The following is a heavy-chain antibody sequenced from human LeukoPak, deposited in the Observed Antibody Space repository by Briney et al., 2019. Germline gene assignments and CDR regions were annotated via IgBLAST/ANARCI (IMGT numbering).Heavy chain of an antibody. CDR1: DYTGTNYD. CDR2: MSPHFGSA. D-gene: IGHD3-10*01. CDR3: ARHGRGADAFDI. J-gene: IGHJ3*02. Sequence: ASVKVSCKASDYTGTNYDINWVRRATGQGLEWRGWMSPHFGSAGYAQKFKGRVTMTRDTSTSTAYLEVGSLRSEDTAMYYCARHGRGADAFDIWGQGTMVIVSS. V-gene: IGHV1-8*01.